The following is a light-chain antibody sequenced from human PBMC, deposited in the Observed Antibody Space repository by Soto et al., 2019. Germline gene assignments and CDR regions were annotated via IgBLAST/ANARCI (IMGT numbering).Light chain of an antibody. CDR3: QQYENWPPAVT. J-gene: IGKJ4*01. CDR1: LPISNK. Sequence: DIVLTQSPATLSVSPGERATLSCRASLPISNKLAWYQQRPGQSLRLLIYGASARARGVPARFSGSGSGTEFTLTISSLQSEDLAVYYCQQYENWPPAVTFGGGTNVEIK. V-gene: IGKV3-15*01. CDR2: GAS.